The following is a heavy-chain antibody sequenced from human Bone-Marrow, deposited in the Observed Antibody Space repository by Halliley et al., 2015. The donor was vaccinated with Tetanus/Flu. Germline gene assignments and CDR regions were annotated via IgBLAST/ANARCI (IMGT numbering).Heavy chain of an antibody. CDR2: IFYTGST. D-gene: IGHD3-10*01. Sequence: LRLSCAASGFTVSGNYMNWIRQPPGKGLEWLGHIFYTGSTKYKPSLKSRVTISLDTSRKQFSLKLRSVTAADTAVYYCARSGSGSYQGWLHPWGLGRLVIVSS. V-gene: IGHV4-59*02. CDR3: ARSGSGSYQGWLHP. CDR1: GFTVSGNY. J-gene: IGHJ5*02.